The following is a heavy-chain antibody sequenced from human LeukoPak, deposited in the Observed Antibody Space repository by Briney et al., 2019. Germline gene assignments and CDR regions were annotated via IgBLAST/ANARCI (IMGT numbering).Heavy chain of an antibody. D-gene: IGHD6-19*01. CDR1: GFTFDDYA. V-gene: IGHV3-43D*03. Sequence: GGSLRLSCAASGFTFDDYAMHWVRQAPGKGLEWVSLISWDGGSTYYADSVKGRFTISRDNAKNSLYLQMNSLRAEDTAVYYCARTPSSGSVGEFDPWGQGTLVTVSS. J-gene: IGHJ5*02. CDR2: ISWDGGST. CDR3: ARTPSSGSVGEFDP.